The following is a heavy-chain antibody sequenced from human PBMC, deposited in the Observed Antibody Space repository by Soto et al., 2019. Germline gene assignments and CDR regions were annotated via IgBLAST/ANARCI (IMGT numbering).Heavy chain of an antibody. D-gene: IGHD3-3*01. CDR3: ARLGEPEVTIFGVTHRKTLNWFDP. J-gene: IGHJ5*02. Sequence: SETLSLTCTVSGGSISSYYWSWIRQPPGKGLEWIGYIYYSGSTNYNPSLKSRVTISVDTSKNQFSLKLGSVTAADTAVYYCARLGEPEVTIFGVTHRKTLNWFDPWGQGTLVTVSS. CDR1: GGSISSYY. CDR2: IYYSGST. V-gene: IGHV4-59*08.